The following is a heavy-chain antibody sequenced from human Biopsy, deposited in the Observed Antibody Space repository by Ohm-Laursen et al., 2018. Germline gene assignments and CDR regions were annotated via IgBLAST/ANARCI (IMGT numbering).Heavy chain of an antibody. CDR1: GESFNGYY. V-gene: IGHV4-34*01. Sequence: SETLSLTCAVYGESFNGYYWSWIRQTPGKGLEWIGELNHSGRTNYNPSLKSRVTISVDTSKNQFSLKLRSVTAADTAVYYCAREAAIIDPRTRAFDYWGQGTLVTVSS. CDR3: AREAAIIDPRTRAFDY. J-gene: IGHJ4*02. D-gene: IGHD6-25*01. CDR2: LNHSGRT.